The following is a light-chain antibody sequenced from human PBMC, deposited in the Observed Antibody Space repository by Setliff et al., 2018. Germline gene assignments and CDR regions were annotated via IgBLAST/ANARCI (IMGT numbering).Light chain of an antibody. CDR1: SSDVGGYNY. CDR3: SSYAASYNPYV. Sequence: QSALTQPPSASGSPGQSVTISCTGTSSDVGGYNYVSWYQQLPGKAPKLMISEVSKRPSGVPDRFSGSKSGNTASLTVSGLQAEDEAEYYCSSYAASYNPYVFGTGTKVTVL. CDR2: EVS. J-gene: IGLJ1*01. V-gene: IGLV2-8*01.